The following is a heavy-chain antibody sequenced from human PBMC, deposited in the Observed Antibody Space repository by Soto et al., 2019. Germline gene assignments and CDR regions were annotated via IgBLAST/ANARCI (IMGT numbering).Heavy chain of an antibody. D-gene: IGHD6-19*01. CDR2: INSDGSST. V-gene: IGHV3-74*01. CDR1: GFTFSSYW. Sequence: EVQLVESGGGLVQPGGSLRLSCAASGFTFSSYWMHWVRQAPGKGLVWVSRINSDGSSTSYADSVKGRFTISRDNAKNALYLQMNSLRAEDTAVYYCAVAVAGPTAIGYWGQGTLVTVSS. CDR3: AVAVAGPTAIGY. J-gene: IGHJ4*02.